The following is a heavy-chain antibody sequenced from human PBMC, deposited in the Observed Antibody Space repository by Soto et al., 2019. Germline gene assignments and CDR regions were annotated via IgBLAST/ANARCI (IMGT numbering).Heavy chain of an antibody. D-gene: IGHD2-15*01. CDR2: INPNSGGT. J-gene: IGHJ6*02. CDR3: ASIAGECRGRSCYSDYYDYCGMDV. CDR1: GYTFTGYY. V-gene: IGHV1-2*02. Sequence: ASVKVSCKASGYTFTGYYMHWVRQAPGQGLELRGWINPNSGGTNYAQKFQGRVTMTRDTSISTAYMELSRLRSDDTAVYYCASIAGECRGRSCYSDYYDYCGMDVWGQGTRVTVSS.